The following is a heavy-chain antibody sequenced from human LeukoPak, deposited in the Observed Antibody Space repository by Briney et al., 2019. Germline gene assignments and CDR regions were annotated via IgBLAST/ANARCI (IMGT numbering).Heavy chain of an antibody. V-gene: IGHV1-24*01. CDR3: ATGVRGSGSDNWFDP. CDR1: GYTLTELS. CDR2: FDPEDGET. J-gene: IGHJ5*02. D-gene: IGHD3-10*01. Sequence: ASVKVSCKVSGYTLTELSMHWVRPATGKGLEWMGGFDPEDGETIYAQKFQGRVTMTEDTSTDTAYMELSSLRSEDTAVYYCATGVRGSGSDNWFDPWGQGTLVTVSS.